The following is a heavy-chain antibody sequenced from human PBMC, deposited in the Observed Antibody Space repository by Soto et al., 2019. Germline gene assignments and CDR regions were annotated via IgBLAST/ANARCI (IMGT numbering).Heavy chain of an antibody. CDR1: GGSFSGYY. V-gene: IGHV4-34*01. CDR3: ARAAPRYCSGGSCYSGRDY. D-gene: IGHD2-15*01. Sequence: QVQLQQWGAGLLKPSETLSLTCAVYGGSFSGYYWRWIRQPPGKGLEWIGEINHSGSTNYNPSLKSRVTISVDTSKNQFSLTLSSVTAADTAVYYCARAAPRYCSGGSCYSGRDYWDQGTLVTVSS. CDR2: INHSGST. J-gene: IGHJ4*02.